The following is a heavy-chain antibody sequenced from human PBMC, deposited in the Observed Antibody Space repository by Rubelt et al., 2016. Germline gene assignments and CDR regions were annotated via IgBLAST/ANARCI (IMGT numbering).Heavy chain of an antibody. CDR3: AKDWGATTSDAFDI. V-gene: IGHV3-33*06. D-gene: IGHD1-26*01. CDR1: GFTFSSHV. J-gene: IGHJ3*02. CDR2: IWYDGSNI. Sequence: RGVVQPGRSLGLSCEASGFTFSSHVMHWVRQAPGKGLEWVAVIWYDGSNIYYADSVKGRFTISRDNSKNTLYLQMNSLRAEDTAVYYCAKDWGATTSDAFDIWGQGTMVTVSS.